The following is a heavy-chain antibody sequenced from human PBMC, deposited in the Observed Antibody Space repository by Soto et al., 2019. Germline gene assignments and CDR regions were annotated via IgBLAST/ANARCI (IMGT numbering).Heavy chain of an antibody. CDR2: INSDGSRI. J-gene: IGHJ4*02. CDR1: GFTFSSQW. CDR3: VRDIR. V-gene: IGHV3-74*03. Sequence: EVQLVESGGGLVQPGGSLRLSCAASGFTFSSQWMYWVRQSPGKGPVWVSYINSDGSRIAYPDSVKVRFTISRDNAKNTLYLQMHILRVKDTAVYYCVRDIRWGRGTMVTVSS.